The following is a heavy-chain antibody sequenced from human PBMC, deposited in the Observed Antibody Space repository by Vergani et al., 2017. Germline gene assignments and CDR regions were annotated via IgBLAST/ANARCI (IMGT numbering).Heavy chain of an antibody. D-gene: IGHD3-22*01. CDR1: GFTFSDYY. CDR2: ISSSGSTK. CDR3: AGDANDSSGYVIWDAFDI. Sequence: QVQLVESGGGLVKPGGSLRLSCAASGFTFSDYYMSWIRQAPGKGLEWVSYISSSGSTKYYADSVKGRFTISRANSKNSLYLPMNSLRAEVTAVYYCAGDANDSSGYVIWDAFDIWGQGTMVTVSS. J-gene: IGHJ3*02. V-gene: IGHV3-11*01.